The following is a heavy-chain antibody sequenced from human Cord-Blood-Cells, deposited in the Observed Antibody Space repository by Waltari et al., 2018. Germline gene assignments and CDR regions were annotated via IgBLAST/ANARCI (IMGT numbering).Heavy chain of an antibody. V-gene: IGHV4-39*01. CDR3: ARRGQYYDDSSGYYYYFDY. CDR1: GGSISSSSYY. Sequence: QLQLQESGPGLVKPSETLSLTCTVSGGSISSSSYYLCCIRQPPGQGLEWSGSIYYSGSKDCNAYLKKRVTIFVDTYKNQFSLELSSVTAADTAVYYCARRGQYYDDSSGYYYYFDYWGQGTLVTVAS. D-gene: IGHD3-22*01. CDR2: IYYSGSK. J-gene: IGHJ4*02.